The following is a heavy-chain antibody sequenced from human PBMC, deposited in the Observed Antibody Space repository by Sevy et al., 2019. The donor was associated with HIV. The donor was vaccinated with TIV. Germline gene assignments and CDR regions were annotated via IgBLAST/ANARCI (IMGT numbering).Heavy chain of an antibody. J-gene: IGHJ6*03. CDR3: ARGRGQQLIPPYYYHYYMDV. V-gene: IGHV4-59*01. D-gene: IGHD6-13*01. Sequence: SETLSLTCTVSGGSISSYYRSWIRQPPGKGLEWIGYIYYSESTNYNPSLKSRVTISVDTSKNQFSLRLSSVTAADTAVYYCARGRGQQLIPPYYYHYYMDVWGKGTTVTVSS. CDR2: IYYSEST. CDR1: GGSISSYY.